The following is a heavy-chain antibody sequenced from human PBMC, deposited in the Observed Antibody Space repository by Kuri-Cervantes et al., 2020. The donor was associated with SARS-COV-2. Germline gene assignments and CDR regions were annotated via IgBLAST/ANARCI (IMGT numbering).Heavy chain of an antibody. CDR2: IRYDGSNK. CDR3: AKDGYSSIWYVFDY. D-gene: IGHD6-13*01. CDR1: GFTFSSYG. V-gene: IGHV3-30*02. J-gene: IGHJ4*02. Sequence: GESLKISCAASGFTFSSYGMHWVRQAPGKGLEWVAFIRYDGSNKYYADSVKGRFTISRDNSKNTLYLQMNSLRAEDTAVYYCAKDGYSSIWYVFDYWGQGTLVTVSS.